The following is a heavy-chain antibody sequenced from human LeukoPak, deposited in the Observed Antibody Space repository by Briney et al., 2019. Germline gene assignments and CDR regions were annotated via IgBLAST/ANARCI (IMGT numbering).Heavy chain of an antibody. CDR3: AREGPAVAFDY. D-gene: IGHD6-19*01. V-gene: IGHV3-21*01. CDR2: ISSSSSYI. J-gene: IGHJ4*02. CDR1: GFTFSSYS. Sequence: GGSLRLSCAASGFTFSSYSMNWVRQAPGKGLEWVSSISSSSSYICYADSVKGRFTISRDNAKNSLYLQMNSLRAEDTAVYYCAREGPAVAFDYWGQGTLVTVSS.